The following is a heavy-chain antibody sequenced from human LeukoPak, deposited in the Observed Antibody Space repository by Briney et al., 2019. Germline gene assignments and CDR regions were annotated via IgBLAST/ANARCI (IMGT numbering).Heavy chain of an antibody. CDR3: ARRPLGYCSGGSCYRGWFDP. J-gene: IGHJ5*02. V-gene: IGHV4-34*01. CDR2: INHSGST. D-gene: IGHD2-15*01. Sequence: SETLSLTCAVYGGSFSGYYWSWIRQPPGKGLEWIGEINHSGSTNYNPSLKSRVTISVDTSKNQFSLKLSSVTAADTAVYYCARRPLGYCSGGSCYRGWFDPWGQGTLVTVSS. CDR1: GGSFSGYY.